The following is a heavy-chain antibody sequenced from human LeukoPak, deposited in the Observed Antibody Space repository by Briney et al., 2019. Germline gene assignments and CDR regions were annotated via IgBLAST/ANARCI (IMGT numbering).Heavy chain of an antibody. CDR3: TRGSDLKFDY. CDR2: INHSGST. D-gene: IGHD2-21*01. CDR1: GGSFSGYY. Sequence: PSETLSLTCAVYGGSFSGYYWSWIRQPPGKGLEWIGEINHSGSTNYNPSLKSRVTISVDRSKNQCSLKLSSVTAADTAVYYCTRGSDLKFDYWGQGTLVTVSS. J-gene: IGHJ4*02. V-gene: IGHV4-34*01.